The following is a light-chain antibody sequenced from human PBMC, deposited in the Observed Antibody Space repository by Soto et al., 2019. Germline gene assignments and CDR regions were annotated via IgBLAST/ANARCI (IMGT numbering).Light chain of an antibody. Sequence: QSVLTQPRSVSGSPGQSVTISCTGTSSDVGGYNYVSWYQQHPGKAPKLMIYDVSKWPSGVPDRFSGSKSGNTASLTISGLQDADEADYYCCSYAGNSLWVFGGGTKLTVL. V-gene: IGLV2-11*01. CDR3: CSYAGNSLWV. CDR2: DVS. J-gene: IGLJ3*02. CDR1: SSDVGGYNY.